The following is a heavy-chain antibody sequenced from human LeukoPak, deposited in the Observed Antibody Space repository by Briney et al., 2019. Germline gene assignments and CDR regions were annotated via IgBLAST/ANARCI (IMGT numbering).Heavy chain of an antibody. CDR3: ATDYCSGGSCYPGNYYYYGMDV. Sequence: ASVKVSCKASGYTFTGYYMHWVRQAPGQGLEWMGWINPNSGGTSYAQKFQGRVTMTRDTSISTAYMELSRLRSDDTAVYYCATDYCSGGSCYPGNYYYYGMDVWGQGTTVTVSS. D-gene: IGHD2-15*01. CDR1: GYTFTGYY. CDR2: INPNSGGT. V-gene: IGHV1-2*02. J-gene: IGHJ6*02.